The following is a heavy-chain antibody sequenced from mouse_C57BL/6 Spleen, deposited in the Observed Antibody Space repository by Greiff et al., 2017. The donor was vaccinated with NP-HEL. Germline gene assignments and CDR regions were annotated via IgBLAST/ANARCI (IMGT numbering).Heavy chain of an antibody. J-gene: IGHJ1*03. V-gene: IGHV1-39*01. CDR2: IKPNYGTT. CDR1: GYSFTDYN. Sequence: EVKLMESGPELVKPGASVKISCKASGYSFTDYNMNWVKQSNGKSLEWIGVIKPNYGTTSYNQKFKGKATLTVDQSSSTAFMQLIRLTVEDSAVFFCARGGGFFDVWGTGTTVTVSS. CDR3: ARGGGFFDV.